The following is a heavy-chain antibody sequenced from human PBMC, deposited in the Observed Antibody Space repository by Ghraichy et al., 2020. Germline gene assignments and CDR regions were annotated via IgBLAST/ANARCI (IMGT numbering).Heavy chain of an antibody. J-gene: IGHJ4*02. CDR1: GDSISSSS. D-gene: IGHD6-6*01. Sequence: SETLSLTCTVSGDSISSSSWNWIRQPAGKGLEWIGRIYPSGSTNYNASLKSRVTMSLDTSKNQFTLELSPVAAADTAVYYCARSTVAVRLGFDFWGQGTLVTVSS. CDR3: ARSTVAVRLGFDF. V-gene: IGHV4-4*07. CDR2: IYPSGST.